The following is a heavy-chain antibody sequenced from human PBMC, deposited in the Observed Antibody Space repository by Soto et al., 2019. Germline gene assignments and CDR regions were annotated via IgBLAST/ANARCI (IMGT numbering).Heavy chain of an antibody. CDR2: INSDGSSA. J-gene: IGHJ6*02. V-gene: IGHV3-74*01. CDR3: AIAPRYGMDV. CDR1: GFTFSSYW. Sequence: EVQLVESGGGLVQPGGSLRLSCAASGFTFSSYWMHWVRQAPGNGLVWLSRINSDGSSATYADSVKGRFTISRDKAKSTLYLQMNSLRAEDTAMYYCAIAPRYGMDVWGHGITVTVSS.